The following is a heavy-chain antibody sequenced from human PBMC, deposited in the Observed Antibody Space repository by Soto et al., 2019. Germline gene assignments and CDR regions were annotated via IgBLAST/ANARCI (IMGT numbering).Heavy chain of an antibody. V-gene: IGHV1-3*01. Sequence: ASVKVSCKASGYTFTSYAMHWVRQAPGQRLEWMGWINAGNGNTKYSQKFQGRVTITRDTSASTAYMELSSLRSEDTAVYYCARAEVVPAAMLFRWFDPWGQGTLVTVSS. CDR2: INAGNGNT. J-gene: IGHJ5*02. CDR1: GYTFTSYA. D-gene: IGHD2-2*01. CDR3: ARAEVVPAAMLFRWFDP.